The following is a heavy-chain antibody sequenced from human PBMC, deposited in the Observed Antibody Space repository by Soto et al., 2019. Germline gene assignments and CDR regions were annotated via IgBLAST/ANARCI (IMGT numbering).Heavy chain of an antibody. CDR2: INSDGSST. D-gene: IGHD4-17*01. Sequence: LRLSCAASGFTFSSYWMHWVRQAPGKGLVWVSRINSDGSSTSYADSVKGRFTISRDNAKNTLYLQMNSLRAEDTAVYYCARDTRVTTEGPYYYGMDVWGQGTTVTVSS. CDR3: ARDTRVTTEGPYYYGMDV. J-gene: IGHJ6*02. CDR1: GFTFSSYW. V-gene: IGHV3-74*01.